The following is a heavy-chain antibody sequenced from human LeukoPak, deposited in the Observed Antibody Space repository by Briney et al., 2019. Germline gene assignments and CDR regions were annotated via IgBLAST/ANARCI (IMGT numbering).Heavy chain of an antibody. CDR1: GFTFSSYA. CDR2: ISGSDGST. V-gene: IGHV3-23*01. Sequence: QTGGSPRLSCAASGFTFSSYAMTWVRQAPGKGLEWVSTISGSDGSTYYADSVKGRFTISRDNSKNTLFLQMNSLRAEDTAVYYCAKDSDYDFWSGYYPSWGQGTLVTVSS. D-gene: IGHD3-3*01. CDR3: AKDSDYDFWSGYYPS. J-gene: IGHJ5*02.